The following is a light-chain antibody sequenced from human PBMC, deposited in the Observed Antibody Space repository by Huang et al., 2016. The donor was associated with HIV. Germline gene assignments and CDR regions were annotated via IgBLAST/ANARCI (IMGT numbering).Light chain of an antibody. CDR1: QSVSSN. J-gene: IGKJ1*01. CDR3: LQHDNWPPTWT. V-gene: IGKV3-15*01. CDR2: GAS. Sequence: EIVMTQSPATLSVSPGERATPSCRASQSVSSNLAWYQQQPGQAPRLLIYGASTRATGIPARFSGSGSGTEFSLTISSLQSEDFAVYYCLQHDNWPPTWTFGQGTKVEIK.